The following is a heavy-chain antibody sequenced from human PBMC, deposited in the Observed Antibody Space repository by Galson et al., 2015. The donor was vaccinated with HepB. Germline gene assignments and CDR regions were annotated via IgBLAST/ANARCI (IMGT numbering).Heavy chain of an antibody. D-gene: IGHD3-3*01. CDR3: ATRSGSGFPGDFDL. CDR1: GYTLTELS. Sequence: SVKVSCKVSGYTLTELSMHWVRQAPGKGLEWMGGFDPEDGETIYAQKFQGRVTMTEDTSTDTAYMELSSLRSEDTAVYYCATRSGSGFPGDFDLWGRGTLVTVSS. V-gene: IGHV1-24*01. J-gene: IGHJ2*01. CDR2: FDPEDGET.